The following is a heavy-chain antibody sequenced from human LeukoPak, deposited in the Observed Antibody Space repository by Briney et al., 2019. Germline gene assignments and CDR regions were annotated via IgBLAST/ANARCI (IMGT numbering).Heavy chain of an antibody. J-gene: IGHJ4*02. D-gene: IGHD4-23*01. Sequence: GGSLRLSCAASGFTFSSYAMHWVRQAPGKGLEWVAVISHDGSNKYYADSVKGRFTISRDNSKNTLYLQMNSLRPEDTAVYHCTTLITIWGQRTLVTVSS. V-gene: IGHV3-30*03. CDR1: GFTFSSYA. CDR3: TTLITI. CDR2: ISHDGSNK.